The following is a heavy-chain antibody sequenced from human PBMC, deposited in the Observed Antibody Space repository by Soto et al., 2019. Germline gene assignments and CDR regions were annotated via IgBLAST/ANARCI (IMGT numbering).Heavy chain of an antibody. D-gene: IGHD2-2*01. Sequence: SETLSLTCAGSGGSVNSLDWCSWGRQPPGKGLECIAEIYHTGSSRYTPSLKSGVSISVDRSRNQFSLELSSVTAADTAVHYCARQQASCTTTRCRPHIDYWRQGTLVTVSS. V-gene: IGHV4-4*02. J-gene: IGHJ4*02. CDR3: ARQQASCTTTRCRPHIDY. CDR1: GGSVNSLDW. CDR2: IYHTGSS.